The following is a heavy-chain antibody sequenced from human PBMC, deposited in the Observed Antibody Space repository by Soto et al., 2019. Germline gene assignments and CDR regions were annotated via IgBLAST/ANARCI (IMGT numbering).Heavy chain of an antibody. V-gene: IGHV4-39*01. Sequence: QLQLQESGPGLVKPSETLSLTCAVSGGSLSAPTYYWGWVRQPPGKGLEWIGNIHYTGSAFYNPSLKSRVTLSVDTAKNQFSLRLTAVTAADTAVYYCARVRGEVDNWFDPWGRGTLVIVSS. J-gene: IGHJ5*02. D-gene: IGHD3-10*01. CDR1: GGSLSAPTYY. CDR3: ARVRGEVDNWFDP. CDR2: IHYTGSA.